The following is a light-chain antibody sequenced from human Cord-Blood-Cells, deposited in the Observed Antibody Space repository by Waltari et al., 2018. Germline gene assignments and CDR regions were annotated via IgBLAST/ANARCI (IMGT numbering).Light chain of an antibody. V-gene: IGLV2-23*01. CDR3: CSYAGSSTSYV. CDR2: EGS. Sequence: QPALTQPASVSRSPGQSITISCTGTSSAVGSNNLVSWYQQHPGKAPKLMIYEGSKRPSGVSNRFYGSKSGNTASLTSSGLQAEDEADYYCCSYAGSSTSYVFGTGTKVTVL. CDR1: SSAVGSNNL. J-gene: IGLJ1*01.